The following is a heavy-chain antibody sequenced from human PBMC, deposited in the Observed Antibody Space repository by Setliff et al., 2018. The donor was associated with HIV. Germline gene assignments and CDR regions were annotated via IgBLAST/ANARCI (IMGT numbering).Heavy chain of an antibody. J-gene: IGHJ5*02. D-gene: IGHD3-22*01. Sequence: SETLSLTCTVSGYSISSGYYWGWIRQPPGKGLEWIGSIYYSGRTYYNPSLKSRVTISVDTSKNQFSLKLSSVTAADTAVYYCAGVLSSGYYDGPWGQGTLVTVSS. CDR1: GYSISSGYY. CDR2: IYYSGRT. V-gene: IGHV4-38-2*02. CDR3: AGVLSSGYYDGP.